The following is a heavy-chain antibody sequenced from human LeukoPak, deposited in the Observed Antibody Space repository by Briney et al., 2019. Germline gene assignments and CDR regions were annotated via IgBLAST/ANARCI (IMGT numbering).Heavy chain of an antibody. CDR3: ARDSPRTGP. CDR2: IDGDGRIA. CDR1: GFTFSSYW. Sequence: GGSLRLSCAASGFTFSSYWMHWVRQVPGQGLVWVSHIDGDGRIAHYGDPVKGRFTISRDNAKNTVYLQMDSLRAEDTAVYYCARDSPRTGPWGQGILVIVSS. V-gene: IGHV3-74*01. D-gene: IGHD1-1*01. J-gene: IGHJ5*02.